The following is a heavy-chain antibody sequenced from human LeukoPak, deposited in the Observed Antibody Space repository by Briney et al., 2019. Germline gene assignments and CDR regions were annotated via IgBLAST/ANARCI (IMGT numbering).Heavy chain of an antibody. CDR2: IWYDGSNK. D-gene: IGHD6-19*01. Sequence: GRSLRLSCAASGFTFSSYGMHWVRQAPGKGLEWVAVIWYDGSNKYYADSVKGRFTISRDNSKNTLYLQMNSLRAEDTAVYYCARAGTGYSSGWYYFDYWGQGTLVTVSS. CDR1: GFTFSSYG. V-gene: IGHV3-33*01. J-gene: IGHJ4*02. CDR3: ARAGTGYSSGWYYFDY.